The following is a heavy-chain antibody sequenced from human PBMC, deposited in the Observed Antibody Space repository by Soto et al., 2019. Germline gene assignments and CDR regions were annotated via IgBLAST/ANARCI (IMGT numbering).Heavy chain of an antibody. J-gene: IGHJ4*02. CDR2: ISSSSSYI. Sequence: EVQLVEPGGGLVKPGGSLRLSCAASGFTFSSYSMNWVRQAPGKGLEWVSSISSSSSYIYYADSVKGRFTISIDNAKNSLYLQMNRLRAEDTAVYYCAREVSKYSGYDFDYWGQGALVTVSS. CDR1: GFTFSSYS. V-gene: IGHV3-21*01. D-gene: IGHD5-12*01. CDR3: AREVSKYSGYDFDY.